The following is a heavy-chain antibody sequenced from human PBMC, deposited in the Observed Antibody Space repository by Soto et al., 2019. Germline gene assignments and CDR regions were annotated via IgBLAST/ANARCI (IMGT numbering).Heavy chain of an antibody. CDR3: AGDPYYYGSAF. J-gene: IGHJ4*02. Sequence: QVQLVESGGGLVEPGGSLRLSCAASGFRFSDHYMTWIRQAPGKGLEWVSKISGGGTTTHYADSVKVRFTVSRDNAKNSLYLQMNSLRAEDTAVYYCAGDPYYYGSAFWGQGTLVTVSS. D-gene: IGHD3-10*01. CDR1: GFRFSDHY. CDR2: ISGGGTTT. V-gene: IGHV3-11*01.